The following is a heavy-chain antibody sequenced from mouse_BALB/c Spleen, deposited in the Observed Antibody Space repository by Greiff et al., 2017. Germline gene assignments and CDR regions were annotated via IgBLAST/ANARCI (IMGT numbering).Heavy chain of an antibody. D-gene: IGHD2-4*01. CDR2: FNPSNGGT. CDR3: ARYDYDGDDAIDY. Sequence: QVQLQQPGAELVKPGASVKFSCKASGYTFPSFYMYWVKQRPGQGLEWIGGFNPSNGGTNFNEKFKGKATLTVDKSSSTAYMQLSSLTSEDSAVYFCARYDYDGDDAIDYWGQGTSVTVSS. J-gene: IGHJ4*01. V-gene: IGHV1S81*02. CDR1: GYTFPSFY.